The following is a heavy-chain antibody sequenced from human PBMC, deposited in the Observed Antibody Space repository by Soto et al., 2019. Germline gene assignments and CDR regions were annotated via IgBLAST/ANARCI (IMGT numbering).Heavy chain of an antibody. CDR2: TRDKPNSYTT. D-gene: IGHD4-4*01. CDR3: GRGGYRHYSAYYYYALDV. Sequence: GSLRLSCVAFGFTLSDYYVDWVRQAPGKGLEWVGRTRDKPNSYTTEYAASVEGRFTISRDDSKNSLYLQLNSLNTEDTAVYYCGRGGYRHYSAYYYYALDVWGQGTTVTVSS. CDR1: GFTLSDYY. V-gene: IGHV3-72*01. J-gene: IGHJ6*02.